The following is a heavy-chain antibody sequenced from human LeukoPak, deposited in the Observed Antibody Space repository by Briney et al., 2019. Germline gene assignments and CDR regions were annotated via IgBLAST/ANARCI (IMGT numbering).Heavy chain of an antibody. Sequence: GGSLRLSCGASGVTFSSYAMSWVRQTPGRGLEWVAGVSPSGGRTLYADSVEGRFTISRDNSNDTVYLQLSSLRAEDSALYYCAKVRGVYCSSPACYYYDYWGQGTPVTVSS. CDR2: VSPSGGRT. CDR3: AKVRGVYCSSPACYYYDY. J-gene: IGHJ4*02. D-gene: IGHD6-13*01. CDR1: GVTFSSYA. V-gene: IGHV3-23*01.